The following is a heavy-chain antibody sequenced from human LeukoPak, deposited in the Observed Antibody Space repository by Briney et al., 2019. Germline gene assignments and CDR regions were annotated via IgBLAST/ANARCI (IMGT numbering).Heavy chain of an antibody. D-gene: IGHD3-22*01. J-gene: IGHJ4*02. V-gene: IGHV3-23*01. CDR2: ISGSGGST. CDR1: GFTFSSYA. CDR3: AKDPTYYYDSSGYR. Sequence: HPGGSLRLSCAASGFTFSSYAMSWVRQAPGKGLEWVSAISGSGGSTYYADSVKGRFTISRDNSKNTLYLQMNSLRAEDTAVYYCAKDPTYYYDSSGYRWGQGTLVTVSS.